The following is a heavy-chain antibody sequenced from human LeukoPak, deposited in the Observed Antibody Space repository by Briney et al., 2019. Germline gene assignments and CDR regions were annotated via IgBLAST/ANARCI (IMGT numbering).Heavy chain of an antibody. J-gene: IGHJ5*02. Sequence: SETLSLTCAVYGGSFSGYYWSWIRQPPGKGLEWIGEINHSGSTNYNPSLKSRVTISVDTSKNQFSLKLSSVTAADTAVYYCARDYGSGNYRYLNWFDPWGRESWSPSPQ. CDR1: GGSFSGYY. CDR2: INHSGST. CDR3: ARDYGSGNYRYLNWFDP. D-gene: IGHD3-10*01. V-gene: IGHV4-34*01.